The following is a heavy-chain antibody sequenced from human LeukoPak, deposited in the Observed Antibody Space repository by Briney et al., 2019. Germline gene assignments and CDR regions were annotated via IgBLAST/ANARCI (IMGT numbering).Heavy chain of an antibody. CDR1: GFTVSSNY. Sequence: GGSLRLSCAASGFTVSSNYMSWVRQAPGKGLEWVANIKQDGSEKYYVDSVKGRFTISRDNAKNSLYLQMNSLRAEDTAVYYCARGGDYGDYDFFDYWGQGTLVTVSS. CDR3: ARGGDYGDYDFFDY. V-gene: IGHV3-7*01. CDR2: IKQDGSEK. J-gene: IGHJ4*02. D-gene: IGHD4-17*01.